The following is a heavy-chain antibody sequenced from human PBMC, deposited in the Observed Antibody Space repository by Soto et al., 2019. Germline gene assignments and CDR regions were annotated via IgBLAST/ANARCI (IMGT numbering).Heavy chain of an antibody. V-gene: IGHV3-53*01. CDR2: IYGDNMA. Sequence: EVHLVESGGGLIQPGGSLRLSCEASGLTVSSNYMTWVRQAPGKGLEWLSVIYGDNMAYYTESVKGRFTISRDNSKNTLYLQMNSLRAEDTAIYYCAKRQQLVRYQYGLDVWGQGTTVTVSS. J-gene: IGHJ6*02. CDR1: GLTVSSNY. D-gene: IGHD6-13*01. CDR3: AKRQQLVRYQYGLDV.